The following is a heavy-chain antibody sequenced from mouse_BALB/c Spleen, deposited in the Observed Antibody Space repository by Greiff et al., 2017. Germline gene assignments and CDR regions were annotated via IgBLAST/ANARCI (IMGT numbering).Heavy chain of an antibody. D-gene: IGHD2-1*01. CDR2: IWAGGST. J-gene: IGHJ4*01. V-gene: IGHV2-9*02. CDR1: GFSLTSYG. CDR3: ARDLYYGNYYAMDY. Sequence: VMLVESGPGLVAPSQSLSITCTVSGFSLTSYGVHWVRQPPGKGLEWLGVIWAGGSTNYNSALMSRLSISKDNSKSQVFLKMNSLQTDDTAMYYCARDLYYGNYYAMDYWGQGTSVTVSS.